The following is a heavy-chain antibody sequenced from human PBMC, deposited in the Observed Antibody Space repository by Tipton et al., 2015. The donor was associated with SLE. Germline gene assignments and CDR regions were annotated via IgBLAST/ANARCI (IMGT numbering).Heavy chain of an antibody. D-gene: IGHD3-9*01. CDR3: ARSRVTSYYDILTGYPASGNWFAP. CDR2: IYTSGST. Sequence: LRLSCTVSGGSISSGSYYWSWIRQPAGKGLEWIGHIYTSGSTNYNPSLKSRVTISVDTSKNQFSLKVNSVTAADTAVYYCARSRVTSYYDILTGYPASGNWFAPWGQGTLVTVSS. V-gene: IGHV4-61*09. CDR1: GGSISSGSYY. J-gene: IGHJ5*02.